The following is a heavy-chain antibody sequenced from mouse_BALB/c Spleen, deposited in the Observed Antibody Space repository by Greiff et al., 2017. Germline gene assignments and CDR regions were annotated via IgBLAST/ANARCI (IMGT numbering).Heavy chain of an antibody. CDR2: ISTYNGNT. J-gene: IGHJ4*01. CDR1: GYTFTDYA. D-gene: IGHD2-4*01. Sequence: VKLVESGPEVVRPGVSVKISCKGSGYTFTDYAMHWVKQSHAKSLEWIGVISTYNGNTNYNQKFKGKATMTVDKSSSTAYMELARLTSEDSAIYYCAREYYDYDVVTYYAMDYWGQGTSVTVSS. CDR3: AREYYDYDVVTYYAMDY. V-gene: IGHV1-67*01.